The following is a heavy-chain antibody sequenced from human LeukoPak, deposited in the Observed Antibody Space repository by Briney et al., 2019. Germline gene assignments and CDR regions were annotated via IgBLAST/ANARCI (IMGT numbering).Heavy chain of an antibody. V-gene: IGHV4-34*01. J-gene: IGHJ4*02. D-gene: IGHD6-13*01. CDR3: ARYVGYSSSYRSRPFDY. CDR1: GGSFSGYY. Sequence: SETLSLTCTVYGGSFSGYYWSWIRQPPGKGLEWIGEINHSGSTNYNPSLKSRVTISVDTSKNQFSLKLSSVTAADTAVYYCARYVGYSSSYRSRPFDYWGQGTLVTVSS. CDR2: INHSGST.